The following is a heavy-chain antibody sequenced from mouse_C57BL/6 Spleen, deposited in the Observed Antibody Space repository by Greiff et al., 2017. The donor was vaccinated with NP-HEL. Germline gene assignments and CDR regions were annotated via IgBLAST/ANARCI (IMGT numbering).Heavy chain of an antibody. J-gene: IGHJ4*01. V-gene: IGHV1-82*01. CDR1: GYAFSSSW. CDR3: ARHEGYAMDY. Sequence: QVQLQQSGPELVKPGASVKISCKASGYAFSSSWMNWVKQRPGKGLEWIGRIYPGDGDTNYNGKFKGKATLTADKSSSTVYMELSRLTSEDSAVYFCARHEGYAMDYWGQGTSVTVSS. CDR2: IYPGDGDT.